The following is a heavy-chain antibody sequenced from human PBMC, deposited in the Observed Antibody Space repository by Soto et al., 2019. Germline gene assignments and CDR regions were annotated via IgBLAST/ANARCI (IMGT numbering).Heavy chain of an antibody. D-gene: IGHD3-16*02. Sequence: GGSLRLSCAASGFTFSTYDMHWVRQAAGKGLEWVSAIGTGGDTYYSVSVKGRFTISRENAKNSLYLQMDSLRVGDTAVYYCARYRQNLYLDLWGRGTLVTVSS. CDR1: GFTFSTYD. CDR2: IGTGGDT. V-gene: IGHV3-13*01. J-gene: IGHJ2*01. CDR3: ARYRQNLYLDL.